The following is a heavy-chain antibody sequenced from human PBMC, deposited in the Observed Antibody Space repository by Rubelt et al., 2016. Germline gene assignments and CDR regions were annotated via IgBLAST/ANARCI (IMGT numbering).Heavy chain of an antibody. Sequence: QVQLQESGPGLVKPSGTLSLTCAVSGGSISSYYWSWIRQPPGKGLEWIGYIYHSESTSYNPSLKSRVTITVDRSKKQFSLKLGAGTAADTAVYYCARGRPSLLPLMDVWGQGTTVTVSS. J-gene: IGHJ6*02. CDR3: ARGRPSLLPLMDV. CDR1: GGSISSYY. V-gene: IGHV4-59*01. CDR2: IYHSEST. D-gene: IGHD3-10*01.